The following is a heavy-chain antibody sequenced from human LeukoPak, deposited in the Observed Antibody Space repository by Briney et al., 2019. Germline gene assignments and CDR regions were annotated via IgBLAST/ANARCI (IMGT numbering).Heavy chain of an antibody. CDR2: FYNSGRS. Sequence: SETLSLTCTVSDDSISDYYRGWIRQPPGKGLEWIGYFYNSGRSTYNPSLKSRVTISADTSKNHFSLKLNSVTTADTAVYYCTRGAGWLIDYRGQGILVTVSS. V-gene: IGHV4-59*01. CDR1: DDSISDYY. J-gene: IGHJ4*02. CDR3: TRGAGWLIDY. D-gene: IGHD3-16*01.